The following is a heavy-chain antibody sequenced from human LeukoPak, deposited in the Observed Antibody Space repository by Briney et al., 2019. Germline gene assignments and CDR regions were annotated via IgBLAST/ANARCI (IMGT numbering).Heavy chain of an antibody. Sequence: GGSLRLSCAASVFTFSSYWMHWVRQGLGKGLVWGSLINSDGSRTSYADYVKDRFTTSRDNAKNTLYLQMNSMRAEDTAVYYCASGRSYGNFEYWGQGTLVTVSS. CDR2: INSDGSRT. D-gene: IGHD5-18*01. CDR1: VFTFSSYW. J-gene: IGHJ4*02. CDR3: ASGRSYGNFEY. V-gene: IGHV3-74*01.